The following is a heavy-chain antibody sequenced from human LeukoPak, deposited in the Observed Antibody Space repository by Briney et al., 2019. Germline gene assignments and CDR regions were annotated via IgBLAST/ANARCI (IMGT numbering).Heavy chain of an antibody. D-gene: IGHD4-17*01. Sequence: PGRSLRLSCAASGFTFDDYAMHWVRQALGKGLEWVSGISWNSGSIGYADSVKGRFTISRDNAKNSLYLQMNSLRAEDTALYYCAKDRTTVTFYYFDYWGQGTLVTVSS. J-gene: IGHJ4*02. CDR2: ISWNSGSI. V-gene: IGHV3-9*01. CDR3: AKDRTTVTFYYFDY. CDR1: GFTFDDYA.